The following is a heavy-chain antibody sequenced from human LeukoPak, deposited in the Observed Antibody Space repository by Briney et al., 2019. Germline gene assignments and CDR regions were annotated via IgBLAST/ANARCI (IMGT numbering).Heavy chain of an antibody. J-gene: IGHJ4*02. Sequence: GGSLRLSCAASGFTFSSYSMNWVRQAPGKGLEWVSSISSSGSYTYYADSVRGRFTISRDNAKNSLYLQMNSLRAEDRATFYGAGPLWVGRLEELSIYPGFFDYWGQGTLVTVSS. CDR3: AGPLWVGRLEELSIYPGFFDY. CDR1: GFTFSSYS. D-gene: IGHD3-16*02. V-gene: IGHV3-21*01. CDR2: ISSSGSYT.